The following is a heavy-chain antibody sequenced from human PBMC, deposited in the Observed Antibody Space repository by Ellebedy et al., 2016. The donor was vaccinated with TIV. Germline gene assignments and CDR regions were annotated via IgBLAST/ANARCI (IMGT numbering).Heavy chain of an antibody. V-gene: IGHV6-1*01. CDR1: GDSVSSNSAS. Sequence: SQTLSLTCAISGDSVSSNSASWNCIRQSPSRGLEWLGRTYYRSKWYNDYAVSVKSRITINPDTSKNQFSLQLNSVTPEDTAVYYCARESEYSSSSFDYWGQGTLVTVSS. J-gene: IGHJ4*02. D-gene: IGHD6-6*01. CDR2: TYYRSKWYN. CDR3: ARESEYSSSSFDY.